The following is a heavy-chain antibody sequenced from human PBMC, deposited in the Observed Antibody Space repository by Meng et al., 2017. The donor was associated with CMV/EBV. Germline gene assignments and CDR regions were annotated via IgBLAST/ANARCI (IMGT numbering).Heavy chain of an antibody. Sequence: GSSLRLSCAASGFTFSSYGMPWVRQAPGKGLEWVAFIRYDGSNKYYADSVKGRFTISRDNSKNTLYLQMNSLRAEDTAVYYCAKDHVVVIALPPNWFDPWGQGTMVTVSS. CDR3: AKDHVVVIALPPNWFDP. J-gene: IGHJ5*02. CDR1: GFTFSSYG. CDR2: IRYDGSNK. V-gene: IGHV3-30*02. D-gene: IGHD2-21*01.